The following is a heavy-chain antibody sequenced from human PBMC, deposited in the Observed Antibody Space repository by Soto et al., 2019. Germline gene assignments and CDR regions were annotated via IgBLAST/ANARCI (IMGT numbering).Heavy chain of an antibody. CDR1: GYSISSGYY. D-gene: IGHD3-22*01. Sequence: PSETLSLTCAVSGYSISSGYYWGWIRQPPGKGLEWIGSIYHSGGTYYNPSLKSRVTISVDTSKNQFSLKLSSVTAADTAVYYCGRRNYYDSSGYYRWGQGTLVTVSS. CDR3: GRRNYYDSSGYYR. CDR2: IYHSGGT. V-gene: IGHV4-38-2*01. J-gene: IGHJ4*02.